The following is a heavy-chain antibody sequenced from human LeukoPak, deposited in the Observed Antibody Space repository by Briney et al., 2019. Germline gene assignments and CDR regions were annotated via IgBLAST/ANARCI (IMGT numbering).Heavy chain of an antibody. CDR2: IYYSGST. V-gene: IGHV4-39*01. CDR1: GGSISSSSYY. J-gene: IGHJ4*02. CDR3: ARMPIVGATTCDY. D-gene: IGHD1-26*01. Sequence: SETLSLTCTVSGGSISSSSYYWGWIRQPPGKGLEWIGSIYYSGSTYCNPSLKSRVTISVDTSKNQFSLKLSSVTAADTAVYYCARMPIVGATTCDYWGQGTLVTVSS.